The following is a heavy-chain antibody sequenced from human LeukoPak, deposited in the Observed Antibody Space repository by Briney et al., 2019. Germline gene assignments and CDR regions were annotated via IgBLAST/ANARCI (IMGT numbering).Heavy chain of an antibody. Sequence: SETLSLTCTVSGGSISSSSYYWGWIRQPPGKGLEWIGSISYSGTTSYNPSLKSRVTISVDTSKNQFSLKVISVTATDTAVYYCARPGDWFGDFDYWGQGTLVTVSS. CDR2: ISYSGTT. V-gene: IGHV4-39*01. J-gene: IGHJ4*02. CDR3: ARPGDWFGDFDY. CDR1: GGSISSSSYY. D-gene: IGHD3-16*01.